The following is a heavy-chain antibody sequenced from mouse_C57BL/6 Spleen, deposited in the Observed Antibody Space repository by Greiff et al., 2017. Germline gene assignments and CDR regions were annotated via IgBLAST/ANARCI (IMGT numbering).Heavy chain of an antibody. J-gene: IGHJ3*01. CDR2: IYPSDSET. Sequence: QVQLQQPGAELVRPGSSVKLSCKASGYTFTSYWMDWVKQRPGQGLEWIGNIYPSDSETHYNQKFKDKATLTVDTSSSTAYMQLRSLTSEDSAVYYCASPGDYDAGFAYWGQGTLVTVSA. CDR1: GYTFTSYW. D-gene: IGHD2-4*01. V-gene: IGHV1-61*01. CDR3: ASPGDYDAGFAY.